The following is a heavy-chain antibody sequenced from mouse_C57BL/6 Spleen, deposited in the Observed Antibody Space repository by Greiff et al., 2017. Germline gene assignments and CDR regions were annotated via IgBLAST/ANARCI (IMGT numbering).Heavy chain of an antibody. D-gene: IGHD2-3*01. CDR2: IWRGGST. CDR1: GFSFTSYG. V-gene: IGHV2-5*01. CDR3: AKKKDDGYEGAMDY. J-gene: IGHJ4*01. Sequence: VQLKESGPGLVQPSQSLSITCTVSGFSFTSYGVHWVRQSPGKGLEWLGVIWRGGSTDYNAAFMSRLSITKDNSKSEVFFKMNSLQADDTAIYYCAKKKDDGYEGAMDYWGQGTSVTVSS.